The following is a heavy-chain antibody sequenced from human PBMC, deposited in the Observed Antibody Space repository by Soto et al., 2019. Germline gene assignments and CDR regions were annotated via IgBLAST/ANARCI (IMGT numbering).Heavy chain of an antibody. V-gene: IGHV3-33*01. D-gene: IGHD6-19*01. J-gene: IGHJ4*02. Sequence: QAQLVESGGGVVQPGRSLRLSCAASGFTFSSHGMQWVRQAPGKGLEWVAVIWSDGSNEYYADSVKGRFTISRDNSKNTLYLQMSSLRVEDTAVYYCATDYSSTGYGLVYWGQGALVTVSS. CDR2: IWSDGSNE. CDR3: ATDYSSTGYGLVY. CDR1: GFTFSSHG.